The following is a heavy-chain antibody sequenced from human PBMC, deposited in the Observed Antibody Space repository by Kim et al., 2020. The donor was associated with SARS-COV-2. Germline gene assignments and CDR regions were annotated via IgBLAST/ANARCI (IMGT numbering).Heavy chain of an antibody. Sequence: GGSLRLSCAASGFTFSYYDMNWVRQAPGEGLEWVSGISGSGGSTYYADSVKGRFTISRDNSKNTLYLQMNSLRAEDTAVYYCAKEHHRVGATPWDAFDIWGQGTMVTVSS. D-gene: IGHD1-26*01. CDR1: GFTFSYYD. CDR3: AKEHHRVGATPWDAFDI. CDR2: ISGSGGST. J-gene: IGHJ3*02. V-gene: IGHV3-23*01.